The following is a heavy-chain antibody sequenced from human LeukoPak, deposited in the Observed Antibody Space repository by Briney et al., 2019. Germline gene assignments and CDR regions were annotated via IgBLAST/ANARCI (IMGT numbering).Heavy chain of an antibody. J-gene: IGHJ5*02. D-gene: IGHD3-3*01. V-gene: IGHV4-59*12. Sequence: SETLSLTCTVSGGSISSYYWSWIRQPPGKGLEWIGYIYYSGSTNYNPSLKSRVTISVDTSKNQFSLKLSSVTAADTAVYYCARAPSYYDFWSGYSKWFDPWGQGTLVTVSS. CDR2: IYYSGST. CDR1: GGSISSYY. CDR3: ARAPSYYDFWSGYSKWFDP.